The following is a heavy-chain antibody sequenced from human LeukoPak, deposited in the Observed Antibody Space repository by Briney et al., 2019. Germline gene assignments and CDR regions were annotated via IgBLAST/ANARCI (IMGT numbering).Heavy chain of an antibody. CDR1: GFFFSAYR. CDR3: ARWDDLLHFDY. Sequence: PGGSLRLSRATSGFFFSAYRMNWVRQAPGKGLEWASSIRTGGDYIYYADSVQGRFTISRDNAKKSLYLQMNSLRVEDTAVYFCARWDDLLHFDYWGQGVLVTVSS. D-gene: IGHD3-3*01. CDR2: IRTGGDYI. J-gene: IGHJ4*02. V-gene: IGHV3-21*01.